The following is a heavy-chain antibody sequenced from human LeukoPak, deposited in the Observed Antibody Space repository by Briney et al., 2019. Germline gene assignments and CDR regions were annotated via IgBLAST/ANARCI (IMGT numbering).Heavy chain of an antibody. V-gene: IGHV1-18*01. CDR1: GYTSTSYG. CDR3: ARARGGYYYGMDV. D-gene: IGHD2-15*01. CDR2: ISAYNGNT. J-gene: IGHJ6*02. Sequence: VASVKVSCKASGYTSTSYGISWVRQAAGQGLDWMGWISAYNGNTNYAQKLQGRVTMTTDTSTNTAYMELRSLRSDDTAVYYCARARGGYYYGMDVWGQGTTVTVSS.